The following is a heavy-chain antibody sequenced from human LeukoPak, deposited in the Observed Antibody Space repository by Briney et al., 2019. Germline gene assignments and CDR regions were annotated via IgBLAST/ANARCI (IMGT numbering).Heavy chain of an antibody. CDR1: GFTFTNYA. J-gene: IGHJ4*02. Sequence: PGGSLRLSCAASGFTFTNYAMSWVRQAPGKGLEWISAITDSGGDTYHADSAKGRFTISRDNSKNTLYLQMNSLRADDTAVYHCAKGSAGSRPYYFDCWGQGTLVTVSS. V-gene: IGHV3-23*01. CDR2: ITDSGGDT. CDR3: AKGSAGSRPYYFDC. D-gene: IGHD6-13*01.